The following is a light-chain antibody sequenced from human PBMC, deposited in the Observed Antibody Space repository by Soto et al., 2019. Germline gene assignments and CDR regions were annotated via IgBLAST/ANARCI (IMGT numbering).Light chain of an antibody. Sequence: EIVLTQSPGTLSLSPGERATLSCRASQSVSSSYLAWYQQKPGQAPRLLIYGASSRATGIPDRFSGSGSGTDFPLTISRLEPEEFAVYYCQQYGSSWTFGQGTKVEIK. V-gene: IGKV3-20*01. CDR1: QSVSSSY. CDR3: QQYGSSWT. J-gene: IGKJ1*01. CDR2: GAS.